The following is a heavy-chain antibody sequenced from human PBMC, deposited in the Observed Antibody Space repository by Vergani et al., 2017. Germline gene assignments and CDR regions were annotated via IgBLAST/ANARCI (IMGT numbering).Heavy chain of an antibody. CDR3: ARESHYYDSSGPDY. CDR1: GFTFSHYS. V-gene: IGHV3-21*01. Sequence: EVQMVESGGGLVKPGGSLRLSGVASGFTFSHYSMNWVRQAPGKGLECVSSISGNNDDVYYADSVKGRFTISRDNAKNSLYLQMNSLRAEDTAVYYCARESHYYDSSGPDYWGQGTLVTVSS. CDR2: ISGNNDDV. D-gene: IGHD3-22*01. J-gene: IGHJ4*02.